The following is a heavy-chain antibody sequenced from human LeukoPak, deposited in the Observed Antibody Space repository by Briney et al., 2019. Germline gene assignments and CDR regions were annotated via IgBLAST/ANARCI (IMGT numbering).Heavy chain of an antibody. V-gene: IGHV3-48*03. CDR1: GFTFSSYE. CDR2: ISSSGSTI. Sequence: GGSLRLSCAASGFTFSSYEMNWVRQAPGMGLEWVSYISSSGSTIYYADSVKGRFTISRDNAKNSLYLQMNSLRAEDTAVYYCARGLIAAAGFDYWGQGTLVTVSS. D-gene: IGHD6-13*01. J-gene: IGHJ4*02. CDR3: ARGLIAAAGFDY.